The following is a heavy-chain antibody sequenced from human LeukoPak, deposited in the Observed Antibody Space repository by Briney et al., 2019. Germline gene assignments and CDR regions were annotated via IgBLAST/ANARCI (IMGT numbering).Heavy chain of an antibody. D-gene: IGHD3-10*01. V-gene: IGHV1-46*01. CDR1: GYTFTSYY. CDR2: INPSGGST. Sequence: ASVKVSCKASGYTFTSYYMHWVRQAPGQGLEWMGIINPSGGSTSYAQKFQGRVTMTRDTSTSTVYMELSSLRSEDTAVYYCARAITMVRAPTPIGYWGQGTLVTVSS. CDR3: ARAITMVRAPTPIGY. J-gene: IGHJ4*02.